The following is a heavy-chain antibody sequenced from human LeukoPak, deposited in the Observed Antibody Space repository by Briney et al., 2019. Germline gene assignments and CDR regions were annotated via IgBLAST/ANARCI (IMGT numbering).Heavy chain of an antibody. Sequence: GGSLRLSGAASGFTFSGHYMDWVRQAPGKGLEWVGRTRNKANSYTTEYAASVKGRFTISRDDSKNSLYLQMNSLKTEDTAVYYCARACGPYGMDVWGQGTTVTVSS. CDR1: GFTFSGHY. V-gene: IGHV3-72*01. J-gene: IGHJ6*02. CDR2: TRNKANSYTT. D-gene: IGHD6-25*01. CDR3: ARACGPYGMDV.